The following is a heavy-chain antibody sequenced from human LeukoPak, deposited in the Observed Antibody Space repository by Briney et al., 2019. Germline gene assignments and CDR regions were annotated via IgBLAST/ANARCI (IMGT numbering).Heavy chain of an antibody. J-gene: IGHJ4*02. Sequence: GGSLRLSCAASEFTLSDFAMSWVRQAPGKGLEWVSGMSASGSHTHSADFVKGRFTISRDNFKNTLYLQMNGLRVEDTAVYYCAKVRSGNNYYFDYWGQGTLVTVSS. V-gene: IGHV3-23*01. CDR1: EFTLSDFA. CDR2: MSASGSHT. CDR3: AKVRSGNNYYFDY. D-gene: IGHD1/OR15-1a*01.